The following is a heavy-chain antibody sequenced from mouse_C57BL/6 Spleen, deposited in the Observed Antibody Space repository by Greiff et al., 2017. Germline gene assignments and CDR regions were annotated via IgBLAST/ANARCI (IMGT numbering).Heavy chain of an antibody. CDR3: ARESPWFAY. Sequence: EVMLVESGGGLVKPGGSLKLSCAASGFTFSSYAMSWVRQTPEKRLEWVATISDGGSYTYYPDNVKGRLTISRANAKNNLYLQMSHLKSEDTAMYYCARESPWFAYWGQGTLVTVSA. V-gene: IGHV5-4*01. J-gene: IGHJ3*01. CDR2: ISDGGSYT. CDR1: GFTFSSYA.